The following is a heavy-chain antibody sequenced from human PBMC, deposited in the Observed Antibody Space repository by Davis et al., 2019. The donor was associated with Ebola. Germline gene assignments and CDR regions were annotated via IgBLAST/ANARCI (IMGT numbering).Heavy chain of an antibody. CDR2: IYTGDSDT. CDR3: ATLRRTITGMDDGFDI. D-gene: IGHD1-20*01. Sequence: GESLKISCKDSGNSFNTHWIGWVRQMPGKGLEWMGIIYTGDSDTRYSPSLRGQVTISADKSTKTAFLQWNSLKASDSAMYYCATLRRTITGMDDGFDIWGQGTMVTVSS. CDR1: GNSFNTHW. V-gene: IGHV5-51*01. J-gene: IGHJ3*02.